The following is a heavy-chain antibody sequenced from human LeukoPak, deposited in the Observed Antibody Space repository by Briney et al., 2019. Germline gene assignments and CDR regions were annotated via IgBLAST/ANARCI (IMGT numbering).Heavy chain of an antibody. Sequence: TSETLSLTCAVNVGSFSGFYWGGIRLTHGKGLEWIGEIDHSGNTNYNPSLQSRVTISLDTSKKQFSLNLSSVTAAETGVYYCARSKVAGSGKFFQHWGQGAPVTVSS. V-gene: IGHV4-34*01. CDR2: IDHSGNT. D-gene: IGHD6-19*01. J-gene: IGHJ1*01. CDR3: ARSKVAGSGKFFQH. CDR1: VGSFSGFY.